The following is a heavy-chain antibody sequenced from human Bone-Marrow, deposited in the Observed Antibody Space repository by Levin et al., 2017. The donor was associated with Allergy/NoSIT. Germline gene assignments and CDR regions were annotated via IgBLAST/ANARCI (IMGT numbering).Heavy chain of an antibody. Sequence: GESLKISCAASGFTFNTYSMSWVRQAPGKGLEWVANIKPDGGEENYVDSVKGRFTISRDNAKNSLFLQMNSLRAEDTAVYYCATDYGGNSGHWGQGTLVTVSS. J-gene: IGHJ4*02. CDR2: IKPDGGEE. CDR1: GFTFNTYS. V-gene: IGHV3-7*01. D-gene: IGHD4-23*01. CDR3: ATDYGGNSGH.